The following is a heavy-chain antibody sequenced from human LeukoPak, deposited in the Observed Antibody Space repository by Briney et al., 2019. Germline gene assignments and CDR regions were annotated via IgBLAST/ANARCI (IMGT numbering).Heavy chain of an antibody. Sequence: GGSLRLSCAASGFTFSSYGLHWVRQAPGKGLEWVAVLSYDGSHKYYVESVKGRFTISRDDSKNTLYLQMNSLRVEDTAVYYCAKAAYEYTSSSGARTPDHWGQGTLVTVSS. CDR1: GFTFSSYG. CDR3: AKAAYEYTSSSGARTPDH. V-gene: IGHV3-30*18. CDR2: LSYDGSHK. J-gene: IGHJ4*02. D-gene: IGHD6-6*01.